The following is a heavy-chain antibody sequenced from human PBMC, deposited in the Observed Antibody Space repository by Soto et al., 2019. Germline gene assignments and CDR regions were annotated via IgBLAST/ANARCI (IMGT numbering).Heavy chain of an antibody. CDR3: ARGYYDILTGYSVRNAFDI. J-gene: IGHJ3*02. CDR1: GYTFTNYA. Sequence: SVKVSCKASGYTFTNYAMHWVRQAPGQGLEWMGGIIPIFGTANYAQKFQGRVTITADESTSTAYMELSSLRSEDTAVYYCARGYYDILTGYSVRNAFDIWGQGTMVTVSS. D-gene: IGHD3-9*01. CDR2: IIPIFGTA. V-gene: IGHV1-69*13.